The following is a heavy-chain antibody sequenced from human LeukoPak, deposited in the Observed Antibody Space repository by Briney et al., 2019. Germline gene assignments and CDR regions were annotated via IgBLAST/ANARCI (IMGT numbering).Heavy chain of an antibody. CDR1: GFNFGDYA. CDR2: ITNKAFGGTA. CDR3: TRDEYGVGSNFFDY. J-gene: IGHJ4*02. Sequence: GGSLRLSCTTSGFNFGDYAMRWFRQAPEKGLEGVGFITNKAFGGTAEYAASVKGRFTISRDDSRSIAYLQMDNLRTEDTGVYYCTRDEYGVGSNFFDYWGQGTLVTVSS. D-gene: IGHD4-17*01. V-gene: IGHV3-49*03.